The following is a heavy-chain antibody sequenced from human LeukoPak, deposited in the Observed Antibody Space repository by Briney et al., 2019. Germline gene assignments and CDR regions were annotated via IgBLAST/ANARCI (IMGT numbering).Heavy chain of an antibody. D-gene: IGHD1-26*01. Sequence: GGSLRLSCTVSGFTVSSNSMSWVRQAPGKGLEWVSFIYSDNTHYSDSVKGRFTISRDNSKNTLYLQMNSLRADDTAVYYCARVSFWWGGSYLFDYWGQGTLVTVSS. CDR3: ARVSFWWGGSYLFDY. J-gene: IGHJ4*02. CDR1: GFTVSSNS. V-gene: IGHV3-53*01. CDR2: IYSDNT.